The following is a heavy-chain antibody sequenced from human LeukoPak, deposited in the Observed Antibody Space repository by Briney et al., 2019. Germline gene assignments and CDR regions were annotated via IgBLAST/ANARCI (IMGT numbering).Heavy chain of an antibody. V-gene: IGHV3-23*01. CDR3: AKRSRASTYYFDY. CDR1: GFTFSSYA. Sequence: GGSLRLSCAASGFTFSSYAMSWVRLPPGKGLQWVSSLSTSGGNTYYADSVRGRFTISRDNSQNTLYLQMDSLRAEDTAVYYCAKRSRASTYYFDYWGQGALLTVSS. D-gene: IGHD2-2*01. CDR2: LSTSGGNT. J-gene: IGHJ4*02.